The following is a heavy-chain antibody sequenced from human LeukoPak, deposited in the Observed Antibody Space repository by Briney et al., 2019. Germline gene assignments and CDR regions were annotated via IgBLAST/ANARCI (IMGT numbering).Heavy chain of an antibody. CDR1: GFTFSSSD. CDR2: IGTVGDT. J-gene: IGHJ2*01. D-gene: IGHD6-13*01. CDR3: AREGLSSSWDNRYFDL. Sequence: PGGSLRLSCAASGFTFSSSDMRWVRQATGKGLEWVSAIGTVGDTYYAASVKGRFTISRENAKNSLYLQMNSLRDGDTAVYYCAREGLSSSWDNRYFDLWGRGTLVTVSS. V-gene: IGHV3-13*01.